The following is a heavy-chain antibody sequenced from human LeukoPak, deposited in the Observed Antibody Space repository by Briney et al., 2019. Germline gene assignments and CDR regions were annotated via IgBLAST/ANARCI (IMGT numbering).Heavy chain of an antibody. D-gene: IGHD1-26*01. V-gene: IGHV1-69*02. CDR3: ASLGYSGSPTPLDY. J-gene: IGHJ4*02. CDR2: IIPILGIA. Sequence: SVKVSCKASGGTFSSYTISWVRQAPGQGLEWMERIIPILGIANYAQKFQGRVTITADKSTSTAYMELCSLRSEDTAVYYCASLGYSGSPTPLDYWGQGTLVTVSS. CDR1: GGTFSSYT.